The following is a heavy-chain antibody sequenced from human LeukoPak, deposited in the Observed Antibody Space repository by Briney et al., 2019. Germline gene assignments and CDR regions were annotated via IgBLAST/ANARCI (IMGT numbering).Heavy chain of an antibody. Sequence: SETLSLTCTVSGGSISSSSYYWGWIRQPPGKRLEWIGSIYYSGSTYYNPSLKSRVTISVDTSKNQFSLKLSSVTAADTAVYSCAGSSGWYVYFQHWGQGTLVTVSS. CDR3: AGSSGWYVYFQH. D-gene: IGHD6-19*01. CDR1: GGSISSSSYY. J-gene: IGHJ1*01. V-gene: IGHV4-39*01. CDR2: IYYSGST.